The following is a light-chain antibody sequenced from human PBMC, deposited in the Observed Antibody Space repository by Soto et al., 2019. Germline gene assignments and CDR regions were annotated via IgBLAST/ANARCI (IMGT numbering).Light chain of an antibody. V-gene: IGKV1-39*01. Sequence: DIQMTQSPSSLSASVGDRVTITCRASQSISNSLNWYQQKPGKAPKLLIYAASSLQSGVPSRFSGSGSGTDFILTISSLHPADFATYYCQQSYSTPRTFGQGTQVEIK. CDR2: AAS. CDR1: QSISNS. CDR3: QQSYSTPRT. J-gene: IGKJ1*01.